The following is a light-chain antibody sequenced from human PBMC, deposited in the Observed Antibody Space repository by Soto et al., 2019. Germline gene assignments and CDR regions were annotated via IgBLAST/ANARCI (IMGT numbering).Light chain of an antibody. CDR2: KAS. V-gene: IGKV1-5*03. CDR3: QQHNKFPLT. Sequence: DIQMTQSPSTLSASVGDRVTITCRASQSISSWLTWYQQKPGKAPKVLIYKASSLGSGVPSRFSGSGSGTEFTLTISSLQPDDFATYFCQQHNKFPLTFGGGTKVENK. J-gene: IGKJ4*01. CDR1: QSISSW.